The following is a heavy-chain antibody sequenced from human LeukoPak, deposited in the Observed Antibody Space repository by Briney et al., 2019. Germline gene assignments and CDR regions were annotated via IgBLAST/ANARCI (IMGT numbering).Heavy chain of an antibody. CDR2: IYYSGST. CDR1: GGSISSSSYY. D-gene: IGHD3-10*01. Sequence: SETLSLTCTVSGGSISSSSYYWGWIRQPPGKGLEWIGSIYYSGSTYYNPSLKSRVTISVDTSKNQFSLKLSSVTAAGTAVYYCARLQNTYYYGSGSFALDYWGQGTLVTVSS. V-gene: IGHV4-39*01. J-gene: IGHJ4*02. CDR3: ARLQNTYYYGSGSFALDY.